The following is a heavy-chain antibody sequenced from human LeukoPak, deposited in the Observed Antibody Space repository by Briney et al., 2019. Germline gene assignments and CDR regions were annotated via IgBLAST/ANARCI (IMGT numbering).Heavy chain of an antibody. Sequence: PSETLSLTCTVSGGSISSYYWSWIRQPPGKGLEWIGYIYTSGSTNYNPSLKSRVTISVDTSKNQFSLKLSSVTAADTAVYYCARHDEYSSSSGTPNWFDPWGQGTLVTVSS. CDR2: IYTSGST. CDR1: GGSISSYY. D-gene: IGHD6-6*01. V-gene: IGHV4-4*09. CDR3: ARHDEYSSSSGTPNWFDP. J-gene: IGHJ5*02.